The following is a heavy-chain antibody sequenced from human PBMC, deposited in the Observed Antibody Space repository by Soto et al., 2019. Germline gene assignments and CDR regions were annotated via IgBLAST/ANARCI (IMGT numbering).Heavy chain of an antibody. D-gene: IGHD2-15*01. CDR3: ARGSRRYCSGGSCYSDY. J-gene: IGHJ4*02. CDR1: GYTFTSYY. V-gene: IGHV1-46*01. CDR2: INPSGGST. Sequence: ASVKVSCKASGYTFTSYYMHWVRQAPGQGLEWMGIINPSGGSTSYAQKFQGRVTMTRNTSISTAYMELSSLRSEDTAVYYCARGSRRYCSGGSCYSDYWGQGTLVTVSS.